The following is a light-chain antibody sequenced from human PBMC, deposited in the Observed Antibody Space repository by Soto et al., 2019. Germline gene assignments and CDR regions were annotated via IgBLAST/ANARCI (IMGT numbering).Light chain of an antibody. CDR3: QQYDNLIT. V-gene: IGKV1-33*01. CDR2: DAS. Sequence: DIQMTQAPSTLSASVLYRVSITCRASQSISSWLAWYQQKPGKAPKLLIYDASNLETGVPSRFSGSGSGTDFTFTISSLQPEDIATYYCQQYDNLITFGQGTRLEIK. J-gene: IGKJ5*01. CDR1: QSISSW.